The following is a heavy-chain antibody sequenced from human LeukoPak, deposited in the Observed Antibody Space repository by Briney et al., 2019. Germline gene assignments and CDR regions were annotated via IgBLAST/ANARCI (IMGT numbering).Heavy chain of an antibody. J-gene: IGHJ4*02. Sequence: ASVKVSCKASGYTFTSYGINWVRQAPGQGLEWMGWISAYNGNTNYAQKLQGRVTMTTDTSTSTAYMELRSLRSDDTDVFYCARALIGSDIDYWGQGTLVTVSS. V-gene: IGHV1-18*01. CDR2: ISAYNGNT. CDR1: GYTFTSYG. CDR3: ARALIGSDIDY. D-gene: IGHD2-21*01.